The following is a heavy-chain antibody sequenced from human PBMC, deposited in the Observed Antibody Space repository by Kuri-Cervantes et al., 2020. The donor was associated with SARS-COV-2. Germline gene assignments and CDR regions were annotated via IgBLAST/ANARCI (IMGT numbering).Heavy chain of an antibody. CDR1: GGSISSSSYY. J-gene: IGHJ4*02. V-gene: IGHV4-39*01. CDR2: IYHSGST. CDR3: ARHGSSWAYCFDY. D-gene: IGHD6-13*01. Sequence: GSLRLSCTVSGGSISSSSYYWGWIRQPPGKGLEWIGSIYHSGSTYYNPSLKSRVTISVDTSKNQFSLKLSSVTAADTAVYYCARHGSSWAYCFDYWGQGTLVTVSS.